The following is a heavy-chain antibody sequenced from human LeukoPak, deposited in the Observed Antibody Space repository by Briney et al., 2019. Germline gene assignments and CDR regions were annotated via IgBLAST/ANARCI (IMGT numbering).Heavy chain of an antibody. Sequence: GGSLRLSCAASGFTFSSYWMSWVRQAPGKGLEWVANIKQDGSEKYYVDSVKGRFTISRDNAKNSMYLQMNSLRAEDTAVYYCARVGYCSSTSCSSLAYWGQGTLVTVSS. CDR1: GFTFSSYW. D-gene: IGHD2-2*01. CDR2: IKQDGSEK. CDR3: ARVGYCSSTSCSSLAY. J-gene: IGHJ4*02. V-gene: IGHV3-7*01.